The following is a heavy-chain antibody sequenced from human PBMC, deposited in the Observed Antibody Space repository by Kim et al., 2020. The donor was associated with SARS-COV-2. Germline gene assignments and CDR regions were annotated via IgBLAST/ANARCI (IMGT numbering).Heavy chain of an antibody. Sequence: GGSLRLSCAASGFTFDDYAMHWVRQAPGKGLECVSGISWHSGSIGYADSVKGRFTISRDNAKNSLYLQMNSLRAEDTALYYCAKDGAHWVRGVILSSEGFDPWGQGTLVTVSS. V-gene: IGHV3-9*01. CDR2: ISWHSGSI. J-gene: IGHJ5*02. CDR3: AKDGAHWVRGVILSSEGFDP. D-gene: IGHD3-10*01. CDR1: GFTFDDYA.